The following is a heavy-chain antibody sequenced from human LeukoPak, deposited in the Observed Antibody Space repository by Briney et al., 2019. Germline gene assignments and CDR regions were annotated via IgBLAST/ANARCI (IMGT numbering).Heavy chain of an antibody. J-gene: IGHJ4*02. CDR2: IWYDGSNK. CDR3: ARASYSSGWYAGYFDY. V-gene: IGHV3-33*01. CDR1: GFTFSSYG. Sequence: GGSLRLSYAASGFTFSSYGMHWVRQAPGKGLEWVAVIWYDGSNKYYADSVKGRFTISRDNSKNTLYLQMNSLRAEDTAVYYCARASYSSGWYAGYFDYWGQGTLVTVSS. D-gene: IGHD6-19*01.